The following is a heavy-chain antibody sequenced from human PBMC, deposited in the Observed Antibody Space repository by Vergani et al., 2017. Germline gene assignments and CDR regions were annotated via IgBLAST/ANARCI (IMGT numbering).Heavy chain of an antibody. J-gene: IGHJ4*02. V-gene: IGHV3-7*01. CDR2: MKQDGSEQ. CDR1: GIIFSSQW. Sequence: EVQLVDSGGGLVQPGGSLRLSCAASGIIFSSQWMSCVRQAPGKGLEWVANMKQDGSEQYYVDSVTGRFTISRDNAKTSLYLQLSSLRVEDTAIYYCARGPPSEYWGQGTLVTVSS. CDR3: ARGPPSEY.